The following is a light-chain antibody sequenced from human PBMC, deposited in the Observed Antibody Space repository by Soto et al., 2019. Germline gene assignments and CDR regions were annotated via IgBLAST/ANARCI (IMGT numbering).Light chain of an antibody. CDR3: QTWGTGVV. J-gene: IGLJ2*01. V-gene: IGLV4-69*01. CDR2: LNSDGSH. Sequence: QAVLTQSPSASASLGASVKLTCTLSSWHSSYAIAWHQQQPEKGPRYLMKLNSDGSHSKGDGLPDRFSGSSSGAERYLTISSLQSEDEADYYCQTWGTGVVFGAGTKLTVL. CDR1: SWHSSYA.